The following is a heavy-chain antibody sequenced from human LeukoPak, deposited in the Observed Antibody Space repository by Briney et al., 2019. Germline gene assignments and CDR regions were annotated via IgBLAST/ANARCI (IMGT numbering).Heavy chain of an antibody. CDR3: ARGRLKVKNNWFDP. J-gene: IGHJ5*02. D-gene: IGHD2-21*01. CDR1: GYTFTGYY. CDR2: INPNSGGT. Sequence: GASVKVSCKASGYTFTGYYMHWVRQAPGQGLEWMGWINPNSGGTNYAQKFQGRVTMTRDTSISTAYMELSRLRSDDTAVYYCARGRLKVKNNWFDPWGQGTLVTVSS. V-gene: IGHV1-2*02.